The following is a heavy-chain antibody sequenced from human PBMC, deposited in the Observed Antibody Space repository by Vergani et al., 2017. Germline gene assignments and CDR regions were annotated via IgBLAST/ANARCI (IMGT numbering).Heavy chain of an antibody. CDR2: ISGSGVST. Sequence: EVQLLESGGGLLQPGGSLRLSCAASGFTFSSYAMSWVRQAPGKVLEWVAAISGSGVSTYYADSVNGRFTISRDNSKNTLYRQMNSLRAEDTAVYYCAKEKRPLTLRSGYDLLDYWGQGTLVTVSS. J-gene: IGHJ4*02. V-gene: IGHV3-23*01. CDR1: GFTFSSYA. CDR3: AKEKRPLTLRSGYDLLDY. D-gene: IGHD5-12*01.